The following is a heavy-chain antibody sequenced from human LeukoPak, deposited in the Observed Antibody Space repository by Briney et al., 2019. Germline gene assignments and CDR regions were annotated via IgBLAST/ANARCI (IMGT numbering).Heavy chain of an antibody. CDR2: INPNSGGT. V-gene: IGHV1-2*02. CDR3: ARAISSSWSSDAFDI. J-gene: IGHJ3*02. CDR1: GYTFTGYY. Sequence: GASVKVSCKASGYTFTGYYMHWVRQAPGQGLEWMGWINPNSGGTNYAQKFQGRVTMTRDTSISTAYMELSRLRSDDTAVYYCARAISSSWSSDAFDIWGQGTMVTVSS. D-gene: IGHD6-13*01.